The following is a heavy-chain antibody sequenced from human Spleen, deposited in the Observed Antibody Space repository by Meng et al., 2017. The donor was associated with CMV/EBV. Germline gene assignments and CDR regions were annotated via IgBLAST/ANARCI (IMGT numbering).Heavy chain of an antibody. D-gene: IGHD5-24*01. V-gene: IGHV5-51*01. J-gene: IGHJ3*02. CDR3: ASLLRDGYNYDAFDI. CDR2: IYPGDSDT. CDR1: GYSFTSYW. Sequence: GESLKISCKGSGYSFTSYWIGWVRQMPGKGLEWMGIIYPGDSDTRYSPSFQGQVTISADKSISTAYLQWSSLKASDTAMYYRASLLRDGYNYDAFDIWGQGTMVTVSS.